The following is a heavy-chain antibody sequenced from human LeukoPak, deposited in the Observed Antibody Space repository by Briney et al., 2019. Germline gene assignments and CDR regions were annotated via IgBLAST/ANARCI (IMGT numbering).Heavy chain of an antibody. CDR3: ARAVKGTIFGVVILHAFDI. D-gene: IGHD3-3*01. CDR2: TIPIFGRA. J-gene: IGHJ3*02. CDR1: GGTFSSYA. V-gene: IGHV1-69*01. Sequence: ASVKVCFKAAGGTFSSYAISWVRQAPGQGLEWMGGTIPIFGRANYAQKFQGRVTFTADESTSTAYMELSSLGSEDTAVYYCARAVKGTIFGVVILHAFDIWGQGTMVTVSS.